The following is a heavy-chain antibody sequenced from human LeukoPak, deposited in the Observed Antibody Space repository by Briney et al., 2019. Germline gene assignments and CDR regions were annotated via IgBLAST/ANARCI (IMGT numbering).Heavy chain of an antibody. J-gene: IGHJ6*02. CDR1: GFTFRSYS. D-gene: IGHD2-8*01. Sequence: GGSLRLSCAASGFTFRSYSMNWVRQAPGKGLEWVSSISSSISYTFHADSVKGRFTISRDNAKNSLYLQMNSLRVEDKAVYYCAREVLDATNGMDVWGQGTTVTVSS. V-gene: IGHV3-21*01. CDR3: AREVLDATNGMDV. CDR2: ISSSISYT.